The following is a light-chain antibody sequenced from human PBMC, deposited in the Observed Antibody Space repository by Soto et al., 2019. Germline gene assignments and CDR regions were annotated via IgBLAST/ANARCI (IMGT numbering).Light chain of an antibody. CDR3: QQYYSYPPIT. J-gene: IGKJ5*01. CDR2: AAS. V-gene: IGKV1-8*01. Sequence: AIRMTQSPSSLSASTGDRVTITCRASQGISSYLAWYQQKPGKAPKLLIYAASTLQSGVPSRFSGSGSVTDFTLTISCLQSEDFATYSCQQYYSYPPITFGQGTRLEIK. CDR1: QGISSY.